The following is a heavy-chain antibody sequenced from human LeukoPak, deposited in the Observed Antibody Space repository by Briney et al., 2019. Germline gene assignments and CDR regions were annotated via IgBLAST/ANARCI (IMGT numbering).Heavy chain of an antibody. J-gene: IGHJ3*02. CDR3: ARPQGYCSSTSCYTESNDVFDI. Sequence: SETLSLTCAVYGGSFSGYYWSWIRQPPGKGLEWIGEINHSGSTNYNPSLKSRVTISVDTSKNQFSLKLSSVTAADTAVYYCARPQGYCSSTSCYTESNDVFDIWGQGTMVTVSS. CDR1: GGSFSGYY. V-gene: IGHV4-34*01. CDR2: INHSGST. D-gene: IGHD2-2*02.